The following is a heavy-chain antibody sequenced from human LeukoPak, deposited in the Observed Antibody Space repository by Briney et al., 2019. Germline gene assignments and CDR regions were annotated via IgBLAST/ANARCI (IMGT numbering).Heavy chain of an antibody. CDR3: ARGYLAYGSGSYYHFDY. D-gene: IGHD3-10*01. Sequence: SQILSLTCAISGDSVSSNSVAWNWIRQSPSRGLEWLGRTYYRSKWYNDYAVSVKSRITINPDTSKNQFSLQLNSVTPEDTAVYYCARGYLAYGSGSYYHFDYWGQGTLVTVSS. CDR1: GDSVSSNSVA. CDR2: TYYRSKWYN. J-gene: IGHJ4*02. V-gene: IGHV6-1*01.